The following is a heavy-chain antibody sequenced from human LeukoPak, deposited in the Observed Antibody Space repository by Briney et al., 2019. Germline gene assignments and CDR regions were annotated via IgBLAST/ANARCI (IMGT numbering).Heavy chain of an antibody. D-gene: IGHD3-3*01. CDR2: IIPIFGTA. Sequence: GASVKVSCKASGGTFSSYAISWVRQAPGQGLEWMGGIIPIFGTANYAQKFQGRVTITADESTSTAYMELSSLRSEDTAVYYCARRTYYDSLAPPAFDIWGQGTMVTVSS. CDR3: ARRTYYDSLAPPAFDI. J-gene: IGHJ3*02. CDR1: GGTFSSYA. V-gene: IGHV1-69*13.